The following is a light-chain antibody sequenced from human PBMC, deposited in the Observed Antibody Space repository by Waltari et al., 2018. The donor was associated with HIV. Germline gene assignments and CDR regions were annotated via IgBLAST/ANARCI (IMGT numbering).Light chain of an antibody. CDR2: TAS. CDR3: QQRYDNPRT. CDR1: QTISIF. Sequence: DIQMTQSPSSLSASVGDRVTITCRASQTISIFLNWYQQKPGKAPKLLIYTASNLQSGVPSRSSGSGSGTDFTLTIGRLQPDDFATYYCQQRYDNPRTFGQGTRVEIE. V-gene: IGKV1-39*01. J-gene: IGKJ1*01.